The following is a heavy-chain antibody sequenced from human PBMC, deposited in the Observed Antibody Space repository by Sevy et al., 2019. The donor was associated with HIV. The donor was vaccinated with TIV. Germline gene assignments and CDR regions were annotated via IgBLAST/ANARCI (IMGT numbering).Heavy chain of an antibody. J-gene: IGHJ4*02. CDR1: GFIFSTSP. V-gene: IGHV3-30-3*02. CDR3: AKDDLGSIDY. CDR2: LSYDDSDE. D-gene: IGHD3-10*01. Sequence: GGCLRLSCAASGFIFSTSPMHWVRQAPGKGLECVAILSYDDSDENYADSVKGRFTISRDNSKNTLYLQMNSLRTEDTAVYYCAKDDLGSIDYWGQGTLVNVSS.